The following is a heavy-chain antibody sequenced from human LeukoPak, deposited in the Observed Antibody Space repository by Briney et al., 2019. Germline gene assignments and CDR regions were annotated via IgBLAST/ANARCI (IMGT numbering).Heavy chain of an antibody. D-gene: IGHD3-10*01. V-gene: IGHV1-2*02. J-gene: IGHJ4*02. CDR3: ARDHYYGSGSYPRYFDY. CDR1: GYTFTGYY. CDR2: INPNSGGT. Sequence: ASVKVSCKASGYTFTGYYMHWVRQAPGQGLEWMGWINPNSGGTNYAQKFQGRVTMTRDTSIGTAYMELSRLRSDDTAVYYCARDHYYGSGSYPRYFDYWGQGTLVTVSS.